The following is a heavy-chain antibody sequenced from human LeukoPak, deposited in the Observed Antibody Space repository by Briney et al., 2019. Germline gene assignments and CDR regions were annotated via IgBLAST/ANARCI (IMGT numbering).Heavy chain of an antibody. J-gene: IGHJ6*02. CDR1: GFTFSSYA. CDR3: AKDQVPDLSSLAVPAPTSTNHYGMDV. Sequence: GGSLRLSCAASGFTFSSYAMSWVRQAPGKGLEWVSAISGSGGSTYYADSVKGRLTISRDNSKNTLYLQMNSLRAEDTAVYYCAKDQVPDLSSLAVPAPTSTNHYGMDVWGQGTTVTVSS. V-gene: IGHV3-23*01. D-gene: IGHD2-2*01. CDR2: ISGSGGST.